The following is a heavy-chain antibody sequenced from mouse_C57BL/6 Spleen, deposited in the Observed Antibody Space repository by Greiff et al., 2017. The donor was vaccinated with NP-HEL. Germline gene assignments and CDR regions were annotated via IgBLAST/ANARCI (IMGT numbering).Heavy chain of an antibody. V-gene: IGHV5-17*01. CDR2: ISSGSSTI. Sequence: EVKLMESGGGLVKPGGSLKLSCAASGFTFSDYGMHWVRQAPEKGLEWVAYISSGSSTIYYADTVKGRFTISRDNAKNTLFLQMTSLRSEDTAMYYCARRAYYYGSSYNYAMDYWGQGTSVTVSS. J-gene: IGHJ4*01. CDR1: GFTFSDYG. D-gene: IGHD1-1*01. CDR3: ARRAYYYGSSYNYAMDY.